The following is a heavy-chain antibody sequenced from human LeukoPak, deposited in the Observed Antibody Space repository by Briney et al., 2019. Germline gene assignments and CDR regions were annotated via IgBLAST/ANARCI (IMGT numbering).Heavy chain of an antibody. D-gene: IGHD4-17*01. CDR3: ARVVRPTTVSPATLDY. CDR2: IYYSGTT. CDR1: GDSISSGDYY. Sequence: PSETLSLTCTVSGDSISSGDYYWSWIRQPPGKGLEWIGYIYYSGTTYYNPSLKSRVTISVDTSKNQFSLKLSSVTAADTAVYYCARVVRPTTVSPATLDYWGQGTLVTVSS. J-gene: IGHJ4*02. V-gene: IGHV4-30-4*01.